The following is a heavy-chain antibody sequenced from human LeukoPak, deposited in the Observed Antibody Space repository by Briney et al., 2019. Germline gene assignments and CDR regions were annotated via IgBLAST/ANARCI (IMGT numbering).Heavy chain of an antibody. CDR3: AKAEGSTSRLTTSQHFDY. V-gene: IGHV3-13*01. CDR2: GDT. CDR1: AAPGFTFNTYD. J-gene: IGHJ4*02. D-gene: IGHD2-2*01. Sequence: GGSLRLSCAASAAPGFTFNTYDMHWVRQVRGQGLEWVSGDTFYPDCVKGRFTIARDNSKNTLYLQMNSLRAEDTAVYYCAKAEGSTSRLTTSQHFDYWGQGTLVTVSS.